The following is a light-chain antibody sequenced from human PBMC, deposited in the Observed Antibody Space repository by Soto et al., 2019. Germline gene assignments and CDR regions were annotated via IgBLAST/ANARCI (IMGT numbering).Light chain of an antibody. CDR1: SSDVGGYNY. J-gene: IGLJ1*01. CDR3: RSDTSSXAYV. V-gene: IGLV2-14*01. CDR2: EVS. Sequence: VLTQPASVSGSPGQSITISCTGTSSDVGGYNYVSWYQLQPGKAPKLMVYEVSNRPSGVYNRFSGSKSGNTASLTISGLQAEDEADYYCRSDTSSXAYVVGSGTKVXV.